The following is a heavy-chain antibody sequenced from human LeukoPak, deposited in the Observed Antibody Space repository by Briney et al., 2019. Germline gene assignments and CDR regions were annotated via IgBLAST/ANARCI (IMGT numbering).Heavy chain of an antibody. CDR1: GGPISRGGDY. D-gene: IGHD3-3*01. CDR2: IWYSGSI. CDR3: ARVERSGFFLYRFDP. J-gene: IGHJ5*02. V-gene: IGHV4-31*03. Sequence: SEPLSLTCTVSGGPISRGGDYWSWIRQHPGKVLEWFGYIWYSGSIYYNRSLKRRVIISVDQSNNQFSQKLSAVTAADTAVDYCARVERSGFFLYRFDPWGQGTLVTVSS.